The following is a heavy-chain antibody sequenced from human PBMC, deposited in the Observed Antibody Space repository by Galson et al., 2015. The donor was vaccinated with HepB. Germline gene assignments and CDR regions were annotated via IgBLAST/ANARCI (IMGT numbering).Heavy chain of an antibody. CDR2: ISGSGSTT. J-gene: IGHJ4*02. CDR3: AKETIVAATTGLVH. CDR1: GFTFSSYA. Sequence: SLRLSCAASGFTFSSYAMNWVRQAPGKGLEWVSAISGSGSTTYYADSVKGRFTISRDNSKNTLYLQMGSLRAEDTAIYYCAKETIVAATTGLVHWGQGALVTVSS. D-gene: IGHD1-26*01. V-gene: IGHV3-23*01.